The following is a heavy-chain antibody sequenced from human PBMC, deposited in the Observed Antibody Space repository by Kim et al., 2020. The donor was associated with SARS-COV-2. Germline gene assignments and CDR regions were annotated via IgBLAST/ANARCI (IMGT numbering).Heavy chain of an antibody. CDR3: AKYGFGDFYSDY. Sequence: GSLRLSCAASGFTFSSYAMSWVRQAPGKGLEWVSAISGSGGSTYYADSVKGRFTISRDNSKNTLYLQMNSLRAEDTAVYYCAKYGFGDFYSDYWGQGTLVTVSS. D-gene: IGHD3-10*01. V-gene: IGHV3-23*01. CDR1: GFTFSSYA. CDR2: ISGSGGST. J-gene: IGHJ4*02.